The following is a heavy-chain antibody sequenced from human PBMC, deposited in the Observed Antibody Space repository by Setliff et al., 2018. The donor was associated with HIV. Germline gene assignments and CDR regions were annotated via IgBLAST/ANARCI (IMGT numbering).Heavy chain of an antibody. V-gene: IGHV4-4*02. Sequence: PSETLSLTCAVSGGSISSSNWWSWVRQPPGKGLEWIGEIDLSGSSNYNPSLKSRVTISVDTSKNQFSLKLSSVTAADTAVYYCARGGGSLAAQTWFDPWGQGTLVTVSS. CDR3: ARGGGSLAAQTWFDP. D-gene: IGHD6-6*01. J-gene: IGHJ5*02. CDR2: IDLSGSS. CDR1: GGSISSSNW.